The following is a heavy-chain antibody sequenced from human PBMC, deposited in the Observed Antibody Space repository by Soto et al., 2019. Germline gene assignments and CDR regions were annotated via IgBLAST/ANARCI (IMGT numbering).Heavy chain of an antibody. V-gene: IGHV4-59*01. CDR1: GGSISSYY. CDR3: ARDPGPPGWEDYWYFDL. J-gene: IGHJ2*01. CDR2: IYYSGST. Sequence: SETLSLTCTVSGGSISSYYWSWIRQPPGKGLEWIGYIYYSGSTNYNPSLKSRVTISVDTSKNQFSLKLSSVTAADTTVYYCARDPGPPGWEDYWYFDLWGRGTLVTVSS. D-gene: IGHD6-19*01.